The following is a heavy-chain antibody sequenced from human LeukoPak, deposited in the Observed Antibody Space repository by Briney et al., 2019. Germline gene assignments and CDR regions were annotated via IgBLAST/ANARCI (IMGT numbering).Heavy chain of an antibody. V-gene: IGHV5-51*03. J-gene: IGHJ5*02. CDR2: IYPGDLRV. D-gene: IGHD6-13*01. Sequence: PGESLKISCQGFGYSFTSYWIGWVRQMPGEGMEWMGVIYPGDLRVRYNPSFQGQVTISVDKSINTAYLQWVSLRASDSAMYYCACRDLTSTWSFPWGQGTLVTVSS. CDR3: ACRDLTSTWSFP. CDR1: GYSFTSYW.